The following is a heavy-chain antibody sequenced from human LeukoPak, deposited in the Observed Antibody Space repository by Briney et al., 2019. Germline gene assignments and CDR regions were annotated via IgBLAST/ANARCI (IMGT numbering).Heavy chain of an antibody. CDR2: IYYSGST. CDR3: ARDLEGRFDY. CDR1: GGSLSSSSYY. V-gene: IGHV4-39*07. Sequence: SETLSLTCTVSGGSLSSSSYYWGWIRQPPGKGLEWIGSIYYSGSTSYNPSLKSRVTISVDTSKNQFSLKLSSVTAADTAVYYCARDLEGRFDYWGQGTLVTVSS. J-gene: IGHJ4*02. D-gene: IGHD3-3*01.